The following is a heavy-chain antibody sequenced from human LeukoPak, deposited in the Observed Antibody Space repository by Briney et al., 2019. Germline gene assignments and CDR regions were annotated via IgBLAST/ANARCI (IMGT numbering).Heavy chain of an antibody. CDR2: ISWNSGSI. CDR3: AKDPYSSGWFHHFDY. V-gene: IGHV3-9*01. CDR1: GFTFDDYA. D-gene: IGHD6-19*01. Sequence: GGSLRLSCAASGFTFDDYAMHWVRQAPGKGLEWVSGISWNSGSIGYADSVKGRFTISRDNAKNSLYLQMNSLRAEDTALYYCAKDPYSSGWFHHFDYWGQGTLVTVSS. J-gene: IGHJ4*02.